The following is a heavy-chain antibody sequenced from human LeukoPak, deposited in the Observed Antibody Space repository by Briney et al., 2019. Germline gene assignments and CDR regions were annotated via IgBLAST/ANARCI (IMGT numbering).Heavy chain of an antibody. V-gene: IGHV3-48*03. CDR1: GFTFSSYE. CDR3: AKDALVFDY. CDR2: ISSSGSTI. Sequence: GGSLRLSCAASGFTFSSYEMNWVRRAPGKGLEWVSYISSSGSTIYYADSVKGRFTISRDNAKNSLYLKMNSPRAEDTAVYYCAKDALVFDYWGQGTLVTVSS. D-gene: IGHD1-26*01. J-gene: IGHJ4*02.